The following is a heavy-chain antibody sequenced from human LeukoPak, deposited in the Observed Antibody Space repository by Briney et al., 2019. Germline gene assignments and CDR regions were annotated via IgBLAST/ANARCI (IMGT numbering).Heavy chain of an antibody. D-gene: IGHD3-22*01. CDR3: ARDRFRIRITMIPSEDDGMDV. CDR2: ISSSSSTI. J-gene: IGHJ6*02. CDR1: GFTFSSYS. Sequence: TGGSLRLSCAASGFTFSSYSMNWVRQAPGKGLEWVSYISSSSSTIYYADSVKGRFTISRDNAKNSLYLQMNSLRDEDTAVYYCARDRFRIRITMIPSEDDGMDVWGQGTTVTVSS. V-gene: IGHV3-48*02.